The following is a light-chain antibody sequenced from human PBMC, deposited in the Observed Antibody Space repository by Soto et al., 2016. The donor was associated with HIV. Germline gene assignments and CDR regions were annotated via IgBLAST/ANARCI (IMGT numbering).Light chain of an antibody. CDR2: AAS. Sequence: IQMTQSPSSLCLSVGDRVTITCRASQGISSYLNWYQQKPGKAPKLLIYAASNLQSGVPSKFSGSGSGTDFTLTISSLQPEDFATYYCQQYNSYPITFGQGTRLEIK. CDR1: QGISSY. V-gene: IGKV1-16*02. J-gene: IGKJ5*01. CDR3: QQYNSYPIT.